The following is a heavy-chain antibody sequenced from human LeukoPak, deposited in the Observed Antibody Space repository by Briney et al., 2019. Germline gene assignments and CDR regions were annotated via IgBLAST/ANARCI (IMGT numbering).Heavy chain of an antibody. CDR2: INHSGST. D-gene: IGHD2-2*01. J-gene: IGHJ6*02. CDR3: ARGRSVVVPAAIYYYCGMDV. Sequence: PSETLSLTCAVYGGSFSGYYWSWIRQPPGKGLEWIGEINHSGSTNYNPSLKSRVTISVDTSKNQFSLKLSSVTAADTAVYYCARGRSVVVPAAIYYYCGMDVWGQGTTVTVSS. V-gene: IGHV4-34*01. CDR1: GGSFSGYY.